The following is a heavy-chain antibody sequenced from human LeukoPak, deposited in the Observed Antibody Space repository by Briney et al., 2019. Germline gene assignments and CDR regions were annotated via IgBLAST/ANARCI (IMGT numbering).Heavy chain of an antibody. CDR3: AREQYYYDPTKGFDY. J-gene: IGHJ4*02. Sequence: GGSLRLSCSASGGTFSSYAISWVRQAPGQGLEWMGRIIPILGIANYAQKFQGRVTITADKSTSTAYMELSSLRSEDTAVYYCAREQYYYDPTKGFDYWGQGTLVTVSS. D-gene: IGHD3-22*01. CDR1: GGTFSSYA. V-gene: IGHV1-69*04. CDR2: IIPILGIA.